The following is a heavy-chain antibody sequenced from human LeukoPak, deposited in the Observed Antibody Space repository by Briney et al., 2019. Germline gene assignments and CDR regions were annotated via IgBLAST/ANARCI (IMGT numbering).Heavy chain of an antibody. D-gene: IGHD3-10*01. Sequence: PSETLSLTCTVSGGSISPYYWSWIRQPPGKGLEWIGYIYYSGSTNYNPSLKSRVTISVDTSKSQFSLKLGSATAADTAVYYCARGGGSGRGNWFDPWGQGSLVIVSS. J-gene: IGHJ5*02. CDR3: ARGGGSGRGNWFDP. CDR1: GGSISPYY. CDR2: IYYSGST. V-gene: IGHV4-59*01.